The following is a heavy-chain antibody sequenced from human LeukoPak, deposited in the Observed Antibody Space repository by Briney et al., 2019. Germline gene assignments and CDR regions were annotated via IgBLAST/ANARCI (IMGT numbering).Heavy chain of an antibody. V-gene: IGHV4-34*01. Sequence: PSETLSLTCAVYGGSFSGYYWSWIRQPPGKGLEWIGEINHSGSTNYNPSLKSRVTISVDTSKNQFSLKLSSVTAADTAVYYCARLAIGAAGTWYYYYYGMDVWGQGTTVNVSS. CDR1: GGSFSGYY. CDR2: INHSGST. J-gene: IGHJ6*02. D-gene: IGHD6-13*01. CDR3: ARLAIGAAGTWYYYYYGMDV.